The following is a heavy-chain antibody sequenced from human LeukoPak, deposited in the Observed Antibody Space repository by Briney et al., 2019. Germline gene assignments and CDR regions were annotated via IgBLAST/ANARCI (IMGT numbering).Heavy chain of an antibody. CDR2: IYHSGNT. CDR3: ARDRYGGNSGEFDY. V-gene: IGHV4-30-4*08. CDR1: GGSISSGDYY. D-gene: IGHD4-23*01. J-gene: IGHJ4*02. Sequence: SQTLSLTCTVSGGSISSGDYYWSWIRQPPGKGLEWIGYIYHSGNTYYNPSLKSRLTILVDTSKNQFSLKLSSVTAADTAVYYCARDRYGGNSGEFDYWGQGTLVTVSS.